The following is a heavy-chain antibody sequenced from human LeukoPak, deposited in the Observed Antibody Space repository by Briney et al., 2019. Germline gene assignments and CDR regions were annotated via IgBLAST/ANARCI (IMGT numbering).Heavy chain of an antibody. Sequence: GGSLRLSCTASGFTFSTYGMHWVRQAPGKGLEWVATIWYDGSNRYYADSVKGRFTVSRDDSKDTLSLQMNSLRVEDTAVYYCGKAVYTYGSMLLGFDFRGQGTLVAVSS. J-gene: IGHJ4*02. CDR1: GFTFSTYG. CDR3: GKAVYTYGSMLLGFDF. CDR2: IWYDGSNR. V-gene: IGHV3-33*06. D-gene: IGHD5-18*01.